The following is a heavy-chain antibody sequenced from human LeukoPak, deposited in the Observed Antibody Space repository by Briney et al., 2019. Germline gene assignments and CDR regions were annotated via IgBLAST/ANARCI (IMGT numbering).Heavy chain of an antibody. CDR2: ISYDGSNK. Sequence: PGGSLRLSCAASGFTFSSYAMHWVRQAPGKGLEWVAVISYDGSNKYYADSVKGRFTISRDNSKNTLYLQMNSLRAEDTAVYYCARDQGFYSINRFDPWGQGTLVTVSS. J-gene: IGHJ5*02. CDR3: ARDQGFYSINRFDP. D-gene: IGHD6-13*01. CDR1: GFTFSSYA. V-gene: IGHV3-30-3*01.